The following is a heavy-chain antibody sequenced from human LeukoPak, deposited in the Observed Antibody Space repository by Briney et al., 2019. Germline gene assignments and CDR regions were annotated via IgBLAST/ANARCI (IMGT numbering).Heavy chain of an antibody. CDR1: GYTFTKSY. CDR3: ARGGGSSGFDY. J-gene: IGHJ4*02. CDR2: INPGGDNT. V-gene: IGHV1-46*01. D-gene: IGHD6-19*01. Sequence: ASVKVSCKASGYTFTKSYIHWVRQAPGQRLEWMGLINPGGDNTNYAQNFQGRVTMTSDTSARTVYMELSSLRSEDTAVYYCARGGGSSGFDYWGQGTLVTVSS.